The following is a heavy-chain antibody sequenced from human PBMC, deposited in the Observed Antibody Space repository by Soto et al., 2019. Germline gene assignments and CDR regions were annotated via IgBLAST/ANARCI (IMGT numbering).Heavy chain of an antibody. CDR1: GYTFTSYG. V-gene: IGHV1-18*04. J-gene: IGHJ6*02. Sequence: QVQLVQSGAEVKKPGASVKVSCKASGYTFTSYGISWVRQAPGQGLEWMGWISAYNGNTNYAQKLQGRVTMTTDTSTSTAYMELRSLRSDDTAVYYCARDCPTRGYSYGYWNPYYYYYYGMDVWGQGTTVTVSS. CDR2: ISAYNGNT. CDR3: ARDCPTRGYSYGYWNPYYYYYYGMDV. D-gene: IGHD5-18*01.